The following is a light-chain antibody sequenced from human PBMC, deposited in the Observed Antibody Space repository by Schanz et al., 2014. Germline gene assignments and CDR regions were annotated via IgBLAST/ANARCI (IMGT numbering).Light chain of an antibody. CDR1: QSVGNN. CDR3: LQYDNWPRT. Sequence: EIMVTQSPATLSVSPGERATLSCRASQSVGNNLAWYRQRPGQAPGLLIYGASTRATGIPARFSGSGSGTEFTLTIDSLQSEDLAVYYCLQYDNWPRTFGQGTKVEIK. V-gene: IGKV3-15*01. CDR2: GAS. J-gene: IGKJ2*01.